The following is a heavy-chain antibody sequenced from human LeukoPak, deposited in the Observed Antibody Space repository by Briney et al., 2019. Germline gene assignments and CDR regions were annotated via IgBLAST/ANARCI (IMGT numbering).Heavy chain of an antibody. V-gene: IGHV4-39*01. Sequence: SETLSLTCTVSSGSISSSSYYWRWIRQPPGKGREWIGSIYYSGSTYYNPSLKSRVTISVDTSKNQFSLKLSSVTAADTAVYYCARLYYDFWSGPSPPFDYWGQGTLVTVSS. CDR1: SGSISSSSYY. CDR2: IYYSGST. J-gene: IGHJ4*02. CDR3: ARLYYDFWSGPSPPFDY. D-gene: IGHD3-3*01.